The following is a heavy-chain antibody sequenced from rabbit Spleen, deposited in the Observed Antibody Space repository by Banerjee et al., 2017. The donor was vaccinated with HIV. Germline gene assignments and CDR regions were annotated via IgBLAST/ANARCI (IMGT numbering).Heavy chain of an antibody. D-gene: IGHD1-1*01. V-gene: IGHV1S45*01. Sequence: QEQLVESGGGLVKPGGTLTLTCTASGFSFSGNSYMCWVRQAPGKGLEWIACIDTGSSGFTYFASWAKGRFTISKTSSTTVTLQMTSLTAADTATYFCARDTSSSFSSYGMDLWGQGTLVTVS. J-gene: IGHJ6*01. CDR2: IDTGSSGFT. CDR1: GFSFSGNSY. CDR3: ARDTSSSFSSYGMDL.